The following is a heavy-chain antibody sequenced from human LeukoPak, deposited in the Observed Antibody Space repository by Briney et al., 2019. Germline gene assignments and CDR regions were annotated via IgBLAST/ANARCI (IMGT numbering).Heavy chain of an antibody. CDR1: GFTFSSYC. Sequence: GGPLRLSCAASGFTFSSYCMSWVRQAPGKGLEWVANIKQDGGEKYYVDSVKGRFTISRDNAKNSLYLQMHRLRAEDTAVDYCARTFPSPRGYWGQGTLVTVSS. V-gene: IGHV3-7*01. J-gene: IGHJ4*02. D-gene: IGHD2-21*01. CDR2: IKQDGGEK. CDR3: ARTFPSPRGY.